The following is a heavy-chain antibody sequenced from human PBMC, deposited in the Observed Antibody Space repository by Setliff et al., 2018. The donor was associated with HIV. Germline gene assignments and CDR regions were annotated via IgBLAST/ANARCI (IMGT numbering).Heavy chain of an antibody. Sequence: PGGSLRLSCAASGFTFSDHYMDWVRQAPGKGLEWVGFIRSKAYGGTTEYAASVKGRFTISRDDSKSIAYLQINSLKTEDTAVYYCTRRRLGVGHDNWGQGTLVTVSS. CDR3: TRRRLGVGHDN. CDR1: GFTFSDHY. D-gene: IGHD3-3*01. J-gene: IGHJ4*02. CDR2: IRSKAYGGTT. V-gene: IGHV3-49*04.